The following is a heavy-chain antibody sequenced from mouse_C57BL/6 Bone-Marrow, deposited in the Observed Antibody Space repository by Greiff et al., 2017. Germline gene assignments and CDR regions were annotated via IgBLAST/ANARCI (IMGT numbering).Heavy chain of an antibody. V-gene: IGHV5-4*01. J-gene: IGHJ3*01. CDR3: AREGPFAY. Sequence: DVHLVESGGGLVKPGGSLKLSCAASGFTFSSYAMSWVRQTPEKRLEWVATISDGGSYTYYPDNVKGRFTISRDNAKNNLYLQMSHLKSEDTAMYYCAREGPFAYWGQGTLVTVSA. CDR2: ISDGGSYT. CDR1: GFTFSSYA.